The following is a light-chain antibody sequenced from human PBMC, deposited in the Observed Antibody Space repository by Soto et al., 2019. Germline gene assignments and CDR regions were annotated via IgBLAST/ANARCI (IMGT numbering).Light chain of an antibody. CDR1: QSVSID. V-gene: IGKV3-15*01. Sequence: EILMTQSPAVVSVSPGERVTLSCRASQSVSIDLAWYQQRPGQAPRLLIRGASTRATGVSPTFSGSGSGTEFTLTISSLQSEDFAVYYCQQRSNWPPPFGQGTRLEI. CDR2: GAS. J-gene: IGKJ5*01. CDR3: QQRSNWPPP.